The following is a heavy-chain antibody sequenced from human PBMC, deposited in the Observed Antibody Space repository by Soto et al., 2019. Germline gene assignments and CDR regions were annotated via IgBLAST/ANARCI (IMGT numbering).Heavy chain of an antibody. CDR1: GTSMSGHF. Sequence: PSETLSLTCTVSGTSMSGHFWSWMRQPPGKGLEWIGYGYYSGSTLYNPSLKSRVTISLDTSKNHFSLRLSSVTSADTALYYCALGVYLSLVRTGWFYPWVQGTLVTVSS. V-gene: IGHV4-59*11. CDR2: GYYSGST. J-gene: IGHJ5*02. D-gene: IGHD2-8*01. CDR3: ALGVYLSLVRTGWFYP.